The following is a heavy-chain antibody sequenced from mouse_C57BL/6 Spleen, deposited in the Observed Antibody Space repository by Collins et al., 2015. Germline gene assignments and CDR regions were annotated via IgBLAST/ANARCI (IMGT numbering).Heavy chain of an antibody. CDR2: INTYSGVP. CDR1: GYTFTTYG. V-gene: IGHV9-3*01. D-gene: IGHD1-1*01. Sequence: QIQLVQSGPELKKPGETVKISCKASGYTFTTYGMSWVKQAPGKGLKWMGWINTYSGVPTYADDFKERFAFSLQTPASTAYLQINNLKNEDTATYFCARSRHYYGSSYDWYFDVWGTGTTVTVSS. CDR3: ARSRHYYGSSYDWYFDV. J-gene: IGHJ1*03.